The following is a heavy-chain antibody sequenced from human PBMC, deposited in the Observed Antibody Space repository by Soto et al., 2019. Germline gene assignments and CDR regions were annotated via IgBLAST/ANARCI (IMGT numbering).Heavy chain of an antibody. J-gene: IGHJ5*02. CDR2: ISWNSAYI. D-gene: IGHD6-19*01. Sequence: EVQLVESGGGLVQPGRSLRLSCAASGFTFDDYGMHWVRQAPGKGLEWVSGISWNSAYIGYADSVKGRFIISRDKAKNSLYLQMNSLRAEDTALYYCVKGGSSGWLMDWFDPWGQGILVTVSS. V-gene: IGHV3-9*01. CDR3: VKGGSSGWLMDWFDP. CDR1: GFTFDDYG.